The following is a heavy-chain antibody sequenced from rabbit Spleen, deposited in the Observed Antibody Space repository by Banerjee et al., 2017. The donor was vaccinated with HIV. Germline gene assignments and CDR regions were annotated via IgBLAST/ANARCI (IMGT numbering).Heavy chain of an antibody. J-gene: IGHJ6*01. CDR1: GFSFSINYY. CDR2: ILTGSSGSA. Sequence: QSLEESGGDLVKPGASLTLTCTASGFSFSINYYMCWVRQAPGKGLEWIACILTGSSGSAYYANWAKGRFTISKTSSTTVTLQMTSLTAADTATYFCARDSATSFSTYGMDLWGPGTLVTVS. V-gene: IGHV1S40*01. D-gene: IGHD2-1*01. CDR3: ARDSATSFSTYGMDL.